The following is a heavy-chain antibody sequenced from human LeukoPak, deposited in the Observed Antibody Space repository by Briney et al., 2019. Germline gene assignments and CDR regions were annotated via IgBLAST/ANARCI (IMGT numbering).Heavy chain of an antibody. CDR2: ISSSSSYI. CDR3: AREYSSPDAFDI. V-gene: IGHV3-21*01. CDR1: GFTFSSYS. D-gene: IGHD6-13*01. J-gene: IGHJ3*02. Sequence: GGSLRLSCAASGFTFSSYSMNWVRQAPGKGLEWVSSISSSSSYIYYSDSVKGRFTISRDNAKNSLYLQMNSLRAEDTAVYYCAREYSSPDAFDIWGQGTMVTVSS.